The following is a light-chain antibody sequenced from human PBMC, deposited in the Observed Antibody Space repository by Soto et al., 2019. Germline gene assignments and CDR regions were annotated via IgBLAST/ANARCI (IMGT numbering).Light chain of an antibody. CDR1: QDVSNW. CDR2: AAS. Sequence: QMPQAPSSFTSFLSDIVSITCRASQDVSNWLAWYQQKPGKAPNLLIYAASTLQSGVPSRFSGSGSGTDFTLTFSCLQSEDFATYYCQQYYSYPRTFGQGTKVDIK. V-gene: IGKV1-8*01. J-gene: IGKJ1*01. CDR3: QQYYSYPRT.